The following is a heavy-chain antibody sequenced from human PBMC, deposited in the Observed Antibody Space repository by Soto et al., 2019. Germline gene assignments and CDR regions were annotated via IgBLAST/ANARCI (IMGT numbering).Heavy chain of an antibody. CDR3: AHRLPGPSGYDG. CDR1: GYTFSVYH. Sequence: GASVKVSCKASGYTFSVYHMHWVRPAPGQGLEWMGWIHPNSGGTNYAQRFEGRLTITRDTSKNQVVLTMTNMDPVDTATYYCAHRLPGPSGYDGWGQGTTVTVSS. J-gene: IGHJ6*02. CDR2: IHPNSGGT. D-gene: IGHD6-13*01. V-gene: IGHV1-2*02.